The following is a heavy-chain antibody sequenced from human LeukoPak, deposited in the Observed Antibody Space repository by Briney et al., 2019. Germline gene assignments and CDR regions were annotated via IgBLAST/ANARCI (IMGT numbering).Heavy chain of an antibody. CDR1: GYTFTGYY. Sequence: GASVKVSCKASGYTFTGYYMHWVRQAPGQGLEWMGWINPNSGGTNYAQKFQGRVTMTRDTSISTAYMELSRLRSDDTAVYYCAKDHGGSYPGGRYSDSWGQGTLVTVSS. J-gene: IGHJ4*02. V-gene: IGHV1-2*02. D-gene: IGHD1-26*01. CDR3: AKDHGGSYPGGRYSDS. CDR2: INPNSGGT.